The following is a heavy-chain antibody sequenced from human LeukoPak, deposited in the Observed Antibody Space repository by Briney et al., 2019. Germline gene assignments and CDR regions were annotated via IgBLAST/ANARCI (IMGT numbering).Heavy chain of an antibody. Sequence: PGGSLRLSCAASGFTFDDYTMHWVRQAPGKGLQWVSLISWDGGSTYYADSVKGRFTISRDNSKNSLYLQMNSLRTEDTAVYYCANGPHYNILTGYYKVRSHLDYWGQGTLVTVSS. D-gene: IGHD3-9*01. CDR2: ISWDGGST. V-gene: IGHV3-43*01. CDR3: ANGPHYNILTGYYKVRSHLDY. CDR1: GFTFDDYT. J-gene: IGHJ4*02.